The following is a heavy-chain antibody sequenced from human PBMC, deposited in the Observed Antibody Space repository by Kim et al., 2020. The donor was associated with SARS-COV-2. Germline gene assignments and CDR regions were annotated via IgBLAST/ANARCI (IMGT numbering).Heavy chain of an antibody. D-gene: IGHD6-19*01. Sequence: GGSLRLSCAASGFTFSSYGISWVRQAPGKGLEWVSSITGTGGSAYYADSMKGRFTISRDNSKNTLYLQMNSLRGEDTAVYYCGKSLAVAGIVSPHEHWGQGTLVTVSS. CDR1: GFTFSSYG. CDR2: ITGTGGSA. J-gene: IGHJ1*01. V-gene: IGHV3-23*01. CDR3: GKSLAVAGIVSPHEH.